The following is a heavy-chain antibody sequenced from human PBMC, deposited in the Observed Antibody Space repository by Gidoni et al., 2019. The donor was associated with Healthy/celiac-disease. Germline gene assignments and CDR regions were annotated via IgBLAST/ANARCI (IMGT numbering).Heavy chain of an antibody. V-gene: IGHV3-30-3*01. CDR3: ARDMTVAGTRGHWFDP. CDR1: GFTFSSYA. Sequence: QVQLVESGGGVVQPGRSLRLSCAASGFTFSSYAMHWVRQAPGKGLEWVAVISYDGSNEYYADSVKGRFTISRDNSKNTLYLQMNSLRAEDTAVYYCARDMTVAGTRGHWFDPWGQGTLVTVSS. D-gene: IGHD6-19*01. J-gene: IGHJ5*02. CDR2: ISYDGSNE.